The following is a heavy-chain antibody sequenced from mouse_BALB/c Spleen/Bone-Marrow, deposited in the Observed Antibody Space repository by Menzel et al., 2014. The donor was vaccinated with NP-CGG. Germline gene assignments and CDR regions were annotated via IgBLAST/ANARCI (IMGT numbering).Heavy chain of an antibody. CDR2: IWGDGST. J-gene: IGHJ4*01. D-gene: IGHD2-4*01. Sequence: QVQLQQSGPGLVAPSQSLSITCTVSGFSLTGYGVNWVRQPPGKGLEWLGMIWGDGSTDYNSALKSRLSISKDNSKSQVFLKVNSLQTDDTARYYCARALYDYDDLYCAMDYWGQGTSVTVSS. CDR1: GFSLTGYG. CDR3: ARALYDYDDLYCAMDY. V-gene: IGHV2-6-7*01.